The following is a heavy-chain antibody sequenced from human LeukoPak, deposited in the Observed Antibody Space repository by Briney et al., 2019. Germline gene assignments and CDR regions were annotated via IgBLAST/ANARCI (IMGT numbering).Heavy chain of an antibody. Sequence: GGSLRLSCAASGCTFSSYAMHWVRQAPGKGLEWVAVISYDGSNKYYADSVKGRFTISRDNSKNTLYLQMNSLRAEDTAVYYCARDQVRGVIDYWGQGTLVTVSS. J-gene: IGHJ4*02. CDR2: ISYDGSNK. CDR3: ARDQVRGVIDY. V-gene: IGHV3-30-3*01. D-gene: IGHD3-10*01. CDR1: GCTFSSYA.